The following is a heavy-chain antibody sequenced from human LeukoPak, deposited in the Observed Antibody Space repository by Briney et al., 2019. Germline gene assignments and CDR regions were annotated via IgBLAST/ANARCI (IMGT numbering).Heavy chain of an antibody. D-gene: IGHD4-17*01. CDR2: IILIFGTA. Sequence: GASVEVSCKASGGTFSSYAISWVRQAPGQGLEWMGGIILIFGTANYAQKFQGRVTITADESTSTAYMELSSLRSEDTAVYYCARDRLDYGDYETCLDVWGKGTTVTVSS. J-gene: IGHJ6*04. CDR3: ARDRLDYGDYETCLDV. V-gene: IGHV1-69*13. CDR1: GGTFSSYA.